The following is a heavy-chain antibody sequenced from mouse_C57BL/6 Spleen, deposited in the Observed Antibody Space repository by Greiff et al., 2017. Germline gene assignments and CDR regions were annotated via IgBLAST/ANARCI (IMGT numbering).Heavy chain of an antibody. Sequence: EVQVVESGEGLVKPGGSLKLSCAASGFTFSSYAMSWVRQTPEKRLEWVAYISSGGDYIYYADTVKGRFTISRDNARNTLYLQMSSLKSEDTAMYYCTRDNYGSSYVGFAYWGQGTLVTVSA. CDR1: GFTFSSYA. D-gene: IGHD1-1*01. CDR2: ISSGGDYI. CDR3: TRDNYGSSYVGFAY. J-gene: IGHJ3*01. V-gene: IGHV5-9-1*02.